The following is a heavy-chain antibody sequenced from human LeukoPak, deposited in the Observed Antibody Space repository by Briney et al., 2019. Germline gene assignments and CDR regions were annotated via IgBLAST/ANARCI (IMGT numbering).Heavy chain of an antibody. D-gene: IGHD6-13*01. CDR2: INHSGST. V-gene: IGHV4-34*01. CDR3: ARGRIAAAGTGPYYYYGMDV. J-gene: IGHJ6*02. Sequence: PSGTLSLTCAVYGGSFSGYYWSWIRQPPGKGLEWIGEINHSGSTNYNPSLKSRVTISVDTSKNQFSLKLSSVTAADTAVYYCARGRIAAAGTGPYYYYGMDVWGQGTTVTVSS. CDR1: GGSFSGYY.